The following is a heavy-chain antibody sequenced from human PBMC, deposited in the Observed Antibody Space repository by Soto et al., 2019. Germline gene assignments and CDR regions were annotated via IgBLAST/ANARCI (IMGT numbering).Heavy chain of an antibody. J-gene: IGHJ4*02. CDR2: IDQDGNER. V-gene: IGHV3-7*03. CDR3: LATGGSSY. CDR1: GFIFNTYW. Sequence: PGGSLRLSCTVSGFIFNTYWINWVRQAPGRGLEWVASIDQDGNERRYADSVRGRFTISRDNGKSSLFLQMDSLRAEDAAVYYCLATGGSSYWGQGIPVTVSS.